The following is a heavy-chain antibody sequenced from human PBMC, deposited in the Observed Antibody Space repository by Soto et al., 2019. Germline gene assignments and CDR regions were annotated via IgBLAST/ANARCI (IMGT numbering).Heavy chain of an antibody. CDR2: SISIGGTT. CDR3: AKNYFFDN. CDR1: GFTFDSYP. J-gene: IGHJ4*02. V-gene: IGHV3-23*05. Sequence: EVQLLESGGGLVQPGGSLTLSCAASGFTFDSYPMSWVRQAPGKGLEWVSSISIGGTTYYADSVKGRFTISRDNSRNTLYLQMNSLRAEDTAFYYCAKNYFFDNWGQGPLVTVSS. D-gene: IGHD1-7*01.